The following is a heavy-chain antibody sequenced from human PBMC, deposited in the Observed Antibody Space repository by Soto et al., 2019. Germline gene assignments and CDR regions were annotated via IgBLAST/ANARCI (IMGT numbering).Heavy chain of an antibody. V-gene: IGHV1-69*06. CDR3: ARFTASWYYGMDV. J-gene: IGHJ6*02. CDR2: IIPIFGTA. D-gene: IGHD2-21*02. CDR1: GGTFSSYA. Sequence: SVKVSCKASGGTFSSYAISWVRQAPGQGLEWMGGIIPIFGTANYAQKFQGRVTITADKSTGTAYMELSSLRSEDTAVYYCARFTASWYYGMDVWGQGTTVTVSS.